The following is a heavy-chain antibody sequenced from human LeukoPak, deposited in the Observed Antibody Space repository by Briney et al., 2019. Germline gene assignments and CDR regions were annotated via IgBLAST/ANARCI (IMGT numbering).Heavy chain of an antibody. CDR1: GYSFTSYW. V-gene: IGHV5-51*01. Sequence: GESLKISCKGSGYSFTSYWIGWVRQMPGKGLEWMGIIYPGDSDTRYSPSFQGQVTISADKSISTAYLQWSSLKASDTAMYYCARRRYCSSTSCLDFDYWGQGTLVTVSS. J-gene: IGHJ4*02. CDR2: IYPGDSDT. D-gene: IGHD2-2*01. CDR3: ARRRYCSSTSCLDFDY.